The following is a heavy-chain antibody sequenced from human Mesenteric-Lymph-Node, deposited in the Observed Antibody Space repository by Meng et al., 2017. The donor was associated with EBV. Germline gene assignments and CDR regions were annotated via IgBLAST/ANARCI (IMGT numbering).Heavy chain of an antibody. J-gene: IGHJ4*02. CDR3: ARGEKGPIDY. CDR1: GGSFSGYY. V-gene: IGHV4-34*01. CDR2: INHSGST. Sequence: QGQLQQWGEGLLKPSETLSLTCAVYGGSFSGYYWSWIRQPPGKGLEWIGEINHSGSTNYNPSLKSRVTISVDTSKNQFSLKLSSVTAADTAVYYCARGEKGPIDYWGQGTLVTVSS.